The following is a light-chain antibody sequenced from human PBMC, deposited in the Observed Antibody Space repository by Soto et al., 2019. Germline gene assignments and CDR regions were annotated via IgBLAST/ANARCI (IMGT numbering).Light chain of an antibody. Sequence: EIVLTQSPGTLSLSPGERATLSCRASQSVSSSYLAWYQQKPGQAPRLLIYGASSRVTGIPDRFSGGGSGTDGSLTISRLEPEDFAVYYCQQYGNSPIFTFGPGTKVDI. CDR2: GAS. CDR3: QQYGNSPIFT. CDR1: QSVSSSY. J-gene: IGKJ3*01. V-gene: IGKV3-20*01.